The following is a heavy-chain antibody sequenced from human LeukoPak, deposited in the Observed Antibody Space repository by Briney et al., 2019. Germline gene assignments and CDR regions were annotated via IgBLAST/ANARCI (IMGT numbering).Heavy chain of an antibody. D-gene: IGHD3-22*01. Sequence: GGSLRLSCAASGFTSSNAWMSWVRQAPGKGLEWIGRIKSKTDGGTTDYAAFVKGRFSISRDDSKNTLYLEMNSLKNEDTAVYYCTTDLGYYDTSGYPIWGQGTLVAVSS. CDR3: TTDLGYYDTSGYPI. CDR2: IKSKTDGGTT. V-gene: IGHV3-15*01. J-gene: IGHJ3*02. CDR1: GFTSSNAW.